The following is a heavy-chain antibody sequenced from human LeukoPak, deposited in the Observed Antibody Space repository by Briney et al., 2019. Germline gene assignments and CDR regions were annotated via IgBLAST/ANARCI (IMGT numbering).Heavy chain of an antibody. Sequence: SETLSLTCTVSGGSISSYYWSWIRQPPGKGLEGIGYIYTSGTTNYTPSLKSRVTISVDTSKNQFSLKLSSVTAADTAVYYCAGYSSSSGLNTWGQGTLVTVSS. CDR2: IYTSGTT. CDR3: AGYSSSSGLNT. D-gene: IGHD6-6*01. V-gene: IGHV4-4*09. J-gene: IGHJ5*02. CDR1: GGSISSYY.